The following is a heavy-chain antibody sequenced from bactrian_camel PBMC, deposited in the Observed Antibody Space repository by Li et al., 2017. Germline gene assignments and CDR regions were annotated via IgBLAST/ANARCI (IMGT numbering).Heavy chain of an antibody. V-gene: IGHV3S53*01. Sequence: VQLVESGGGSVQAGGSLRLSCVASEYICSTSDMNWYRQAPGKEREFVSGIDRQGSTSYVDSVKGRFTISQDNAKNAVYLQMSSLTPEDTAMYYCNVFCRIGGYWYHYWGQGTQVTVS. CDR1: EYICSTSD. CDR3: NVFCRIGGYWYHY. J-gene: IGHJ4*01. D-gene: IGHD2*01. CDR2: IDRQGST.